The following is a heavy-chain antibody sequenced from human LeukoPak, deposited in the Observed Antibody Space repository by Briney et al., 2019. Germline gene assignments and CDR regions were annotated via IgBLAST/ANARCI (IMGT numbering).Heavy chain of an antibody. J-gene: IGHJ4*02. CDR3: VRWGTGKILDY. Sequence: GGSLRLSCAASGFTFSSHGMHWVRQSPGKGLEWVAVIWYDGSNKYYADSVKGRFTTSRDNSKNTLYLQMDSLRAEDTAVYYCVRWGTGKILDYWGQGTLVTVSS. CDR2: IWYDGSNK. D-gene: IGHD3-16*01. V-gene: IGHV3-33*01. CDR1: GFTFSSHG.